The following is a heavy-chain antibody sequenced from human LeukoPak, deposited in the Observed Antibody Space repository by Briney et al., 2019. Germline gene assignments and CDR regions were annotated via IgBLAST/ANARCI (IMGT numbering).Heavy chain of an antibody. V-gene: IGHV3-15*01. J-gene: IGHJ3*02. Sequence: GGSLRLSCAASGFTFSNAWMSWVRQAPGKGLEWVGRIKSKTDGGTTDYAAPVKGRFTISRDDSRDTLYLQMNSLKAEDTAVYYCTTIDSTGAFDIWGQATMVTVSS. D-gene: IGHD2-8*02. CDR1: GFTFSNAW. CDR2: IKSKTDGGTT. CDR3: TTIDSTGAFDI.